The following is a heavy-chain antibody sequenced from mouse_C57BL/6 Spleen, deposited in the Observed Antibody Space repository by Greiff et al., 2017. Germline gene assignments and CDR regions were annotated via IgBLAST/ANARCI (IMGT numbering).Heavy chain of an antibody. CDR1: GYTFTSYW. D-gene: IGHD1-1*01. Sequence: QVQLQQPGAELVKPGASVKLSCKASGYTFTSYWMQWVKQRPGQGLEWIGEIDPSDSYTNYNQKFKGKATLTVDTSSSTAYMQLSSLTSEDSAVYYCARVYYGSSYGYFDYWGQGTTLTVSS. V-gene: IGHV1-50*01. J-gene: IGHJ2*01. CDR3: ARVYYGSSYGYFDY. CDR2: IDPSDSYT.